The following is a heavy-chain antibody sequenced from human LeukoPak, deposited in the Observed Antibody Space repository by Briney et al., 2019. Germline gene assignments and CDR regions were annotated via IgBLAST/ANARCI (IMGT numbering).Heavy chain of an antibody. D-gene: IGHD2-15*01. CDR2: IPYDGSNK. V-gene: IGHV3-30*03. J-gene: IGHJ4*02. Sequence: GRSLRLSCAASGFTFSSYGMHWVRQAPGKGLEWVAVIPYDGSNKYYADSVKGRFTISRDNSKNTVYLQMNSLRAEDTAVYYCAREGSSWYGNYFDYWGQGTLVTVSS. CDR3: AREGSSWYGNYFDY. CDR1: GFTFSSYG.